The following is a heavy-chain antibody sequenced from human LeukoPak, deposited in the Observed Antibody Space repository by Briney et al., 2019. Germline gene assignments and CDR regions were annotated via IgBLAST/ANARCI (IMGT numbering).Heavy chain of an antibody. CDR3: AREGIVPAARDYYYCYGMDV. CDR1: GFTFSSYS. CDR2: ISSSSSYI. V-gene: IGHV3-21*01. D-gene: IGHD2-2*01. Sequence: TGGSLRLSCAASGFTFSSYSMNWVRQAPGKGLEWVSSISSSSSYIYYADSVKGRFTISRDNAKNSLYLQMNSLRAEDTAVYYCAREGIVPAARDYYYCYGMDVWGKGTTVTVSS. J-gene: IGHJ6*04.